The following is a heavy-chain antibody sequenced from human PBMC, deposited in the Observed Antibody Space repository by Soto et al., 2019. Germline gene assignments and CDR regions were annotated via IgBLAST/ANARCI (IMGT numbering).Heavy chain of an antibody. CDR2: IYPGDSDT. D-gene: IGHD5-18*01. CDR1: GYSFSTYW. CDR3: ATSTLYSYGYD. V-gene: IGHV5-51*01. J-gene: IGHJ4*02. Sequence: GEALKISCKGSGYSFSTYWIGWVRQMPGKGLEWMGIIYPGDSDTRYSPSFQGQVTISADKSISTAYLQWSSLKASDTAMYYCATSTLYSYGYDWGQGTLVTVSS.